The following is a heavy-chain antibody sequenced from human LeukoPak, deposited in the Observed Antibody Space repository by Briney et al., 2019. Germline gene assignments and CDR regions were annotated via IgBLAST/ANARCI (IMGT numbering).Heavy chain of an antibody. D-gene: IGHD3-16*01. J-gene: IGHJ6*03. Sequence: SETLSLTCTVSGGSINSYYWSWIRQPPGKGLECIGYIHYTGSTNYNPSLKSRVTISVDTSKNQFSLKLRSVTAADTAVYYCARETSQKGAHYMDVWGKGTTITISS. CDR1: GGSINSYY. CDR3: ARETSQKGAHYMDV. CDR2: IHYTGST. V-gene: IGHV4-59*01.